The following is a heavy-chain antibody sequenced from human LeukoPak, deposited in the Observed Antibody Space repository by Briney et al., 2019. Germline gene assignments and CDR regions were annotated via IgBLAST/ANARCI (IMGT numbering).Heavy chain of an antibody. J-gene: IGHJ4*02. D-gene: IGHD3-22*01. Sequence: GGSLRLSCAASGFTFSSYAMHWVRQAPGKGLEWVAVISYDGSNKYYADSVKGRFTISRDNSKNMLYLQMNSLRAEDTAVYYCARLRYYSESNANNRFDYWGQGTLVTVSS. CDR2: ISYDGSNK. V-gene: IGHV3-30*04. CDR1: GFTFSSYA. CDR3: ARLRYYSESNANNRFDY.